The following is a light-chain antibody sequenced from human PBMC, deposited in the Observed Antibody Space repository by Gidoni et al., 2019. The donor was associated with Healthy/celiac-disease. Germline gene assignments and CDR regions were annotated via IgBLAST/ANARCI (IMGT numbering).Light chain of an antibody. V-gene: IGKV4-1*01. CDR3: QQYYISPCS. J-gene: IGKJ2*04. CDR2: WAS. Sequence: DIVMTQSPDSLAVSLGERATINCKSSQSVLYSSNNNNYLAWYQQKPGQPPKLLIYWASTRESGVPDRFSGSGSGTDFTLTISSLQAEDVAVYYCQQYYISPCSFGQGTKLEIK. CDR1: QSVLYSSNNNNY.